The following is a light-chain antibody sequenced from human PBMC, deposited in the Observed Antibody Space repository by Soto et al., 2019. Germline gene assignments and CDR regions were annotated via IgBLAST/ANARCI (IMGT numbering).Light chain of an antibody. Sequence: DIQMTQSPSTLSASVGDRVTITCRASQSVSGWLAWYQQKPGKAPELLIYSASTVETGVPSRFSGSGSGKEFTLTISSLRPDDFATYYCQQYESYPLTFGGGTKVEIK. CDR3: QQYESYPLT. J-gene: IGKJ4*01. V-gene: IGKV1-5*03. CDR2: SAS. CDR1: QSVSGW.